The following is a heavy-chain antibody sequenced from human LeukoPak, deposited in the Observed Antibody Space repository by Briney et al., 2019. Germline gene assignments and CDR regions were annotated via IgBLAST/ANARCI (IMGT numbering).Heavy chain of an antibody. CDR2: MKYDGSEM. CDR3: ARTSSGWGFDF. V-gene: IGHV3-7*05. J-gene: IGHJ4*02. D-gene: IGHD6-19*01. Sequence: PGGSLRLSCAASGFTFKTYWMNWVRQPPGKGLQWVATMKYDGSEMFYVDSVKGRFTISRDNTKTSLYLQVNSLRAEDTALYYCARTSSGWGFDFWGQGALVTVSS. CDR1: GFTFKTYW.